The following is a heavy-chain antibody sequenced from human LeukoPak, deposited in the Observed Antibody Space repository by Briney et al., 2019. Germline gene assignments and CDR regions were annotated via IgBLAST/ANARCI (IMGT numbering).Heavy chain of an antibody. V-gene: IGHV4-39*01. D-gene: IGHD2-15*01. CDR3: ARSVGYCSGGSCYPGRGFDY. Sequence: SETLSLTCTVSGGSISSSSYYWGWIRQPPGKGLEWIGSIYCSGSTYYNPSLKSRVTISVDTSKNQFSLKLRSATAADTAVYYCARSVGYCSGGSCYPGRGFDYWGQGTLVTVSS. CDR2: IYCSGST. CDR1: GGSISSSSYY. J-gene: IGHJ4*02.